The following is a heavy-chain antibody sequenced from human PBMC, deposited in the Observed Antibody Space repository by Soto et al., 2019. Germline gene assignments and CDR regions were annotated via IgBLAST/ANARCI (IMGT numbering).Heavy chain of an antibody. J-gene: IGHJ4*02. V-gene: IGHV3-30*02. CDR3: ATDYSWTVASEF. CDR1: GFTFSSHG. Sequence: VQLVESGGGVVQPGGSLRLSCAASGFTFSSHGMHWVRQTPGKGLEWVAHIWYDGNNKYYGDSVKGRFTRSRDNSNDTLYLQKNSLRAEDTAVYYGATDYSWTVASEFWGRGTLVAASS. CDR2: IWYDGNNK. D-gene: IGHD1-20*01.